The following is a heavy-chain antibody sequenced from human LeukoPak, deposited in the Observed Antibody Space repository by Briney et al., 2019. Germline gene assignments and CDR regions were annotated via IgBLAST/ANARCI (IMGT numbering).Heavy chain of an antibody. CDR1: GYTFTSYY. D-gene: IGHD2-8*01. J-gene: IGHJ4*02. CDR3: ARGAYAVYAHFDY. Sequence: ASVKVSCKASGYTFTSYYMHWVRQAPGQGLEWMGWISAYNGNTNYAQKLQGRVAMTTDTSTSTAYMELRSLRSDDTAVYYCARGAYAVYAHFDYWGQGTLVTVSS. CDR2: ISAYNGNT. V-gene: IGHV1-18*04.